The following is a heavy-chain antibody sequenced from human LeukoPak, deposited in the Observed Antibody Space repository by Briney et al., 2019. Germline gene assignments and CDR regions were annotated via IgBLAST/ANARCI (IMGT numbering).Heavy chain of an antibody. Sequence: PGGSLRLSCAASGFTFSNYWMSWVRQAPGKGLEWVANIKQDGSEKYYVDSVKGRFTISRDNSKNTLYLQMNSLRAEDTAVYYCARRLGLHAFDIWGQGTMVTVSS. V-gene: IGHV3-7*01. CDR2: IKQDGSEK. D-gene: IGHD6-19*01. CDR3: ARRLGLHAFDI. J-gene: IGHJ3*02. CDR1: GFTFSNYW.